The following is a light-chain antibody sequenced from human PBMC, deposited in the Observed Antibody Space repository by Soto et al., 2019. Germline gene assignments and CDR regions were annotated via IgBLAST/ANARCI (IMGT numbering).Light chain of an antibody. CDR1: SSDIGGYDH. J-gene: IGLJ2*01. V-gene: IGLV2-14*01. CDR2: EVS. CDR3: SSYTITHIPVI. Sequence: QSVLTQPPSASGSPGQSVTISCTGTSSDIGGYDHVSWYRQDPGKAPKVMIYEVSNRPSGVSNRFSGSKSDNTASLTITGLQAEDEASYYCSSYTITHIPVIFGGGTKLTVL.